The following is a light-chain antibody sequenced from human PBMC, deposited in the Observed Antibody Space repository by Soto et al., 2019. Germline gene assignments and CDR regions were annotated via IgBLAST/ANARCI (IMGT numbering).Light chain of an antibody. CDR3: QQYGSSYT. CDR2: DAS. V-gene: IGKV3-20*01. Sequence: EIVLTQSPGTLSLSPGERATLSCRASQSVSSRYLAWYQQIPGQAPRLLIYDASYRAPGIPDRFSGSGSGTEFTLTISRLEPEDFAVYYCQQYGSSYTFGPGTKVDIK. J-gene: IGKJ3*01. CDR1: QSVSSRY.